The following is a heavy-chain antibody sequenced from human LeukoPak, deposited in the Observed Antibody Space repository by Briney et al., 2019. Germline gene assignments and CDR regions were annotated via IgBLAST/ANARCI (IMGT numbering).Heavy chain of an antibody. J-gene: IGHJ3*02. CDR2: ISAYNGST. D-gene: IGHD4-17*01. CDR3: ARVGPSGDYDDAFDI. V-gene: IGHV1-18*01. CDR1: GYTFTSYG. Sequence: GASVKVSCKASGYTFTSYGISWVRQAPGQGLEWMGWISAYNGSTNYAQELQGRVTMTTDTSTSTAYMELRSLRSDDTAVYYCARVGPSGDYDDAFDIWGQGTMVTVSS.